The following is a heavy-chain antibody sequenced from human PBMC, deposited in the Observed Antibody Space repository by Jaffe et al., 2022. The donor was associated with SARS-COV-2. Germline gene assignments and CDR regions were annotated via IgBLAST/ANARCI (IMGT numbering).Heavy chain of an antibody. CDR1: GFTFSSYS. CDR3: ARKDIVVVPAAPEFDI. Sequence: EVQLVESGGGLVQPGGSLRLSCAASGFTFSSYSMNWVRQAPGKGLEWVSYISSSSSTIYYADSVKGRFTISRDNAKNSLYLQMNSLRDEDTAVYYCARKDIVVVPAAPEFDIWGQGTMVTVSS. J-gene: IGHJ3*02. CDR2: ISSSSSTI. D-gene: IGHD2-2*01. V-gene: IGHV3-48*02.